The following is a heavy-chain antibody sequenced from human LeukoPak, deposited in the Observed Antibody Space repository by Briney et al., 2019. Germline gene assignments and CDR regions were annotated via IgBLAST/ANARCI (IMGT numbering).Heavy chain of an antibody. CDR2: IYTSGST. CDR3: ARVRTMIEYYMDV. CDR1: GGSISSYY. Sequence: SETLSLTCTVSGGSISSYYWSWIRQPAGKGLEWIGRIYTSGSTNYNPSLKSRFTMSVDTSKNQFSLKLSSVTAADTAVYYCARVRTMIEYYMDVWGKGTTVTVSS. V-gene: IGHV4-4*07. J-gene: IGHJ6*03. D-gene: IGHD3-22*01.